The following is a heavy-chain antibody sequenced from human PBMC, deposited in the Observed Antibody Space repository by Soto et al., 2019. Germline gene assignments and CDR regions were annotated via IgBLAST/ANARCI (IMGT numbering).Heavy chain of an antibody. V-gene: IGHV5-10-1*01. J-gene: IGHJ3*01. D-gene: IGHD3-22*01. Sequence: GKSXKISCNFSVCSFTTFCISLLRHMPEKGLECMGRLDPADSFTNYSPSFQGHVTISVDKSINNAYLQWSSLKASDTAIYYCARHLYDTSNYIDALDVWRKGKMVTV. CDR3: ARHLYDTSNYIDALDV. CDR1: VCSFTTFC. CDR2: LDPADSFT.